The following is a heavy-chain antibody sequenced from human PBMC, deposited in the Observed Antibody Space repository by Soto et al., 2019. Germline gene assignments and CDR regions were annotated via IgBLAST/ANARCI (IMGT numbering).Heavy chain of an antibody. CDR3: ARGGHDFWSGPFDY. D-gene: IGHD3-3*01. CDR2: IDASGST. J-gene: IGHJ4*02. CDR1: DGSISTYY. V-gene: IGHV4-4*07. Sequence: SETLSLTCTVSDGSISTYYCNWIRQPAGKGLEWIGRIDASGSTDYDPSLKSRVTMSVDTSKNQFSLRLSSVTAADTAVYYCARGGHDFWSGPFDYWGQGAQVTVSS.